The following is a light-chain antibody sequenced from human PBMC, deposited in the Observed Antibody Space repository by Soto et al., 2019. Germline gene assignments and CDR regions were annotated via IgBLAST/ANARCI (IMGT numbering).Light chain of an antibody. CDR3: QQYNSYPGT. Sequence: EIVMTQSPATLSVSPGERATLSCRASESVGSHFAWYQQKPGQTPRLLIYGVSTRATGIPDRFSGSGSGTEFTLTISSLQPDDFATYYCQQYNSYPGTFGQGTKVEIK. J-gene: IGKJ1*01. CDR2: GVS. V-gene: IGKV3-15*01. CDR1: ESVGSH.